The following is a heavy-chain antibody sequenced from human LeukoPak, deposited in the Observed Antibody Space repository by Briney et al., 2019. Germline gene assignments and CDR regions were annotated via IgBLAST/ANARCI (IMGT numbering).Heavy chain of an antibody. Sequence: SETLSLTCAVYGGSFSGYYWSWIRQPPGKGLEWLGEINHSGSTNYNPSLKSRVTISVDTSKNQFSLKLSSVTAADTAVYYCARGPPYYYDSSGYTYWGQGTLVTVSS. CDR2: INHSGST. V-gene: IGHV4-34*01. D-gene: IGHD3-22*01. CDR3: ARGPPYYYDSSGYTY. J-gene: IGHJ4*02. CDR1: GGSFSGYY.